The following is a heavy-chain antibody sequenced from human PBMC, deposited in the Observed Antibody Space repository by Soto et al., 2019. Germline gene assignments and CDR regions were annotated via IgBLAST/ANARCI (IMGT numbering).Heavy chain of an antibody. CDR3: ARVGIQLWLISGAY. V-gene: IGHV1-18*01. Sequence: GASAKVSCKASGDAFTSCGIRSVRQALGQGLEWMGWISAYNGNTNYAQKLQGRVTMTTDTSTSTAYMELRSLRSDDTAVYYCARVGIQLWLISGAYWGQGTLVTVSS. CDR2: ISAYNGNT. J-gene: IGHJ4*02. CDR1: GDAFTSCG. D-gene: IGHD5-18*01.